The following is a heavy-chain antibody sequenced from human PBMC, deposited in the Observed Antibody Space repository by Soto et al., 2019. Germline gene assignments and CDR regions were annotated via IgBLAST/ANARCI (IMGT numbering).Heavy chain of an antibody. D-gene: IGHD3-9*01. CDR1: GFKFDDYA. Sequence: VQLVESGGDLVQPGRSLRLACTASGFKFDDYAMHWVRQAPGKGLEWVSGISWKSGSMNYADSVKGRFTISRDNDKNCLYLQMISLRSEDTALYYCAKHIYDTLTWYSLGDGLELWGHATMGTVS. CDR2: ISWKSGSM. J-gene: IGHJ3*01. V-gene: IGHV3-9*01. CDR3: AKHIYDTLTWYSLGDGLEL.